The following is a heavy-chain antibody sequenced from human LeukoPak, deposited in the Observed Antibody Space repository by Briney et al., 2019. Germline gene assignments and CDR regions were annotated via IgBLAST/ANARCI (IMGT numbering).Heavy chain of an antibody. CDR1: GGTFSSYA. CDR2: IIPIFGTA. CDR3: ARGYSITNWFDP. Sequence: GAPVKVSCKASGGTFSSYAISWVRQAPGQGLEWMGGIIPIFGTANYAQKFQGRVTITTDESTSTAYMELSSLRSEDTAVYYCARGYSITNWFDPWGQGTLVTVSS. D-gene: IGHD4-11*01. V-gene: IGHV1-69*05. J-gene: IGHJ5*02.